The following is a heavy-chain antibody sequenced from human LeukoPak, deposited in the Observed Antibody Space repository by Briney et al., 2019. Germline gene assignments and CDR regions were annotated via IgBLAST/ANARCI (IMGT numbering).Heavy chain of an antibody. D-gene: IGHD6-13*01. CDR1: GGTFSSYA. CDR2: IIPILGIA. V-gene: IGHV1-69*04. J-gene: IGHJ4*02. CDR3: ATGYSSSWRSEY. Sequence: ASVKVSCKASGGTFSSYAISWVRQAPGQGLEWMGRIIPILGIANYAQKFQGRVTITADKSTSTAYMELSSLRSEDTAVYYCATGYSSSWRSEYWGQGTLVTVSS.